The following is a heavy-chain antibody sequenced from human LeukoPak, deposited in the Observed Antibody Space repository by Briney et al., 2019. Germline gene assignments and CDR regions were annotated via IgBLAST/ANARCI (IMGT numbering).Heavy chain of an antibody. J-gene: IGHJ4*02. CDR1: GGTISSSSYY. Sequence: SETLSLTCPVSGGTISSSSYYWGWIRQPAGKGLEWIGSTYYSGSTYYNPSLKSRVTISVDTSKNQFSLKLSSVTAADTAVYYCARHRVFCSGGSCHKYFDYWGQGTLVTVSS. V-gene: IGHV4-39*01. D-gene: IGHD2-15*01. CDR2: TYYSGST. CDR3: ARHRVFCSGGSCHKYFDY.